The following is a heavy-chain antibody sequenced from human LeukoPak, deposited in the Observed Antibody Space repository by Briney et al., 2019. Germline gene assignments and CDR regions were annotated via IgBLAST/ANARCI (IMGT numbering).Heavy chain of an antibody. CDR3: ARGFWGVYGDGYDY. CDR2: ISWDGGST. J-gene: IGHJ4*02. CDR1: GFNFRDYT. Sequence: GGSLRLSCAASGFNFRDYTMHWVRQVPGKGLEWVAVISWDGGSTYYVDSVKGRFTISRDNAKNSLYLQMTSLRAEDTAVYYCARGFWGVYGDGYDYWGQGTLVTVSS. V-gene: IGHV3-43*01. D-gene: IGHD4-17*01.